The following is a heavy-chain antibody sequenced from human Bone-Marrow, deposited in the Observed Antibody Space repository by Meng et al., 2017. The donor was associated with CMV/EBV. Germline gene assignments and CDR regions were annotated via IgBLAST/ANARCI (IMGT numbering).Heavy chain of an antibody. CDR1: GFNFNTYW. D-gene: IGHD3-22*01. J-gene: IGHJ4*02. CDR3: ARDSDSSGSHFDY. Sequence: GESLKISCAASGFNFNTYWMSWVRQAPGKGLEWVAVISYDGNNIYYTESVKGRFTISRDNSKNTLYLQMNSLRAEDTAVYYCARDSDSSGSHFDYWGQGTLVTVSS. V-gene: IGHV3-30-3*01. CDR2: ISYDGNNI.